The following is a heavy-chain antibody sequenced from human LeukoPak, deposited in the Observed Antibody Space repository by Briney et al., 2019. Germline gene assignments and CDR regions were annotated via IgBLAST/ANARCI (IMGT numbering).Heavy chain of an antibody. CDR1: GYTFTSYA. V-gene: IGHV1-18*01. J-gene: IGHJ4*02. CDR3: ARAPILYEELDY. Sequence: ASVKVSCKASGYTFTSYAMNWVRQAPGQGLEWMGWISAYNGNTNYAQKLQGRVTMTTDTSTSTAYMELRSLRSDDTAVYYCARAPILYEELDYWGQGALVTVSS. CDR2: ISAYNGNT. D-gene: IGHD2-8*01.